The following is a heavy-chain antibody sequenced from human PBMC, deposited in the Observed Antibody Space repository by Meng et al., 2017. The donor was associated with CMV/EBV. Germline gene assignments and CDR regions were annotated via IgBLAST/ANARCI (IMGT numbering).Heavy chain of an antibody. Sequence: GESLKISCAASGFTFSDYYMGWIRQAPGKGLEWVSYISSSGSTIYYADSVKGRFTISRDNAKNSLYLQMNSLRAEDTAVYYCASFWSAYYYGMDVWGQGTTVTVSS. V-gene: IGHV3-11*04. CDR3: ASFWSAYYYGMDV. J-gene: IGHJ6*02. CDR2: ISSSGSTI. CDR1: GFTFSDYY. D-gene: IGHD3-3*01.